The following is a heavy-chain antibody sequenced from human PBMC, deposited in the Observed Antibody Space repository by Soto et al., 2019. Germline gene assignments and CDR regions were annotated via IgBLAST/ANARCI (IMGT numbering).Heavy chain of an antibody. V-gene: IGHV3-23*01. CDR1: GFTFSNYA. CDR3: AKKYYFGSGSYVFYFDY. Sequence: EVQLLESGGGSVQPGGSLRLSCAASGFTFSNYAMTWVRQAPGKGLEWVSTMSGTAGNTYYADSVKGRFTISKENSKNTLYLQMNSLGAEDTAVYYCAKKYYFGSGSYVFYFDYWGQGTLVTVSS. CDR2: MSGTAGNT. J-gene: IGHJ4*02. D-gene: IGHD3-10*01.